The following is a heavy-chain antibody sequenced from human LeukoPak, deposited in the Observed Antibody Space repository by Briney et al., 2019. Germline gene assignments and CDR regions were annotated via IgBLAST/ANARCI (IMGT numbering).Heavy chain of an antibody. CDR1: GGTFSSYA. V-gene: IGHV1-69*06. CDR3: ARSGYGDYVVSKAEYFQH. J-gene: IGHJ1*01. Sequence: SVKVSCKASGGTFSSYAISWVRQAPGQGLEWMGGIIPIFGTANYAQKFQGRVTITADKSTSTAYMKLSSLRSEDTAVYYCARSGYGDYVVSKAEYFQHWGQGTLVTVSS. D-gene: IGHD4-17*01. CDR2: IIPIFGTA.